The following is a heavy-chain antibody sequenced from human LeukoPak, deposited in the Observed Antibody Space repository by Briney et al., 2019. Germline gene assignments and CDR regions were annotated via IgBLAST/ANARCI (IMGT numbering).Heavy chain of an antibody. CDR3: ARDEGLRFPFWDY. D-gene: IGHD5-12*01. V-gene: IGHV3-21*01. J-gene: IGHJ4*02. Sequence: PGGSLRLSCAASGFTFSSYIMSWVRQAPGKGLEWVSSISSSSSYIYYADSVKGRFTISRDNAKNSLYLQMNSLRAEDTAVYYCARDEGLRFPFWDYWGQGTLVTVSS. CDR2: ISSSSSYI. CDR1: GFTFSSYI.